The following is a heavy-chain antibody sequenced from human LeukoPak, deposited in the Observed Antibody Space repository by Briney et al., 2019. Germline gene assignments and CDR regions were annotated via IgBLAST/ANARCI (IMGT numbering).Heavy chain of an antibody. J-gene: IGHJ6*03. V-gene: IGHV6-1*01. Sequence: SQTLSLTCAISGDSVSSNSAAWNWIRQSPSRGLEWLGRTYYRSKWYNDYAVSVKSRITINPDTSKNQFSLQLNSVTPEDTAVYYCARDLDHSSSWCGWVGSGYYYYYYMGVWGKGTTVTVSS. CDR2: TYYRSKWYN. CDR1: GDSVSSNSAA. CDR3: ARDLDHSSSWCGWVGSGYYYYYYMGV. D-gene: IGHD6-13*01.